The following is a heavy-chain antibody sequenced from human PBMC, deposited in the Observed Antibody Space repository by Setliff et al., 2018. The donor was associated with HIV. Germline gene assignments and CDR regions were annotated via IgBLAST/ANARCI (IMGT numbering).Heavy chain of an antibody. J-gene: IGHJ3*02. CDR2: ISSRSENI. Sequence: PGGSLRLSCAASGFTFSKYSMKWVRQAPGKGLEWLSTISSRSENIFYADSVKGRFTVSRDNAKNSMYLQMNSLRAEDTAVYYCARDTAAPAAIEGAFDIWGQGTMVTVSS. CDR1: GFTFSKYS. V-gene: IGHV3-21*06. CDR3: ARDTAAPAAIEGAFDI. D-gene: IGHD2-2*02.